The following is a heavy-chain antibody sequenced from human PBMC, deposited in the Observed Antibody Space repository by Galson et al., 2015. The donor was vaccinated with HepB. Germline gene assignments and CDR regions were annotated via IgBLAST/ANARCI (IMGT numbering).Heavy chain of an antibody. D-gene: IGHD7-27*01. CDR3: TTWGHR. J-gene: IGHJ5*02. Sequence: SLRLSCAASGFTFTNAYMTWLRQAPGKGPECVGRITTKSEGERTDYIAAVKGRFTISRDDSKNMVYLQMNSLKTEDTAVYYCTTWGHRWGQGTLVTVAS. CDR1: GFTFTNAY. CDR2: ITTKSEGERT. V-gene: IGHV3-15*01.